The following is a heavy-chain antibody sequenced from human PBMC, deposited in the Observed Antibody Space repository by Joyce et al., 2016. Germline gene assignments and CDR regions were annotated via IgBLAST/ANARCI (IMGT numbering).Heavy chain of an antibody. CDR1: GGSFGGQT. CDR2: IIPVFVTP. D-gene: IGHD2-2*01. CDR3: ASGVAGYCSSSTCPRPLDV. J-gene: IGHJ3*01. V-gene: IGHV1-69*14. Sequence: QVHLVQSGAEVKMPGSSVKVSCTASGGSFGGQTFNWVRQTPGQGLEWMGGIIPVFVTPHYAQKFQGTVSITADTGTSTVFMEVRSLTSDDTAMYYCASGVAGYCSSSTCPRPLDVWGQGTMVIVS.